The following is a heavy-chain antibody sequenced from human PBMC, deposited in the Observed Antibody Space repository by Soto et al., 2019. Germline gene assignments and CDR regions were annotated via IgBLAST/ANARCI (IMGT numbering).Heavy chain of an antibody. V-gene: IGHV3-23*01. CDR2: ISGSGGST. D-gene: IGHD1-26*01. Sequence: GGSLRLSCAASGFTFSSYAMSWVRQAPGKGLEWVSAISGSGGSTYYVDSVKGRFTISRDNSKNTLYLQLNSLRAEDTAVYFCARGSGSLYYFDYWGQGTLVTVSS. CDR3: ARGSGSLYYFDY. CDR1: GFTFSSYA. J-gene: IGHJ4*02.